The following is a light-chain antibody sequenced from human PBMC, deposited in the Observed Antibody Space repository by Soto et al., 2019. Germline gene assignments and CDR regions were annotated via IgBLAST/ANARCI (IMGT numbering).Light chain of an antibody. CDR1: QGIRNY. CDR2: AAS. J-gene: IGKJ5*01. V-gene: IGKV1-27*01. Sequence: DIQMTQSPSSLSPSVGDRVTITCRASQGIRNYLAWYQQRPGKVPKXLIYAASTLQSGVPSRFSGSGSGTDFTLTISSLQPEDSETYDGQKYNSAPITFGQGTRLEIK. CDR3: QKYNSAPIT.